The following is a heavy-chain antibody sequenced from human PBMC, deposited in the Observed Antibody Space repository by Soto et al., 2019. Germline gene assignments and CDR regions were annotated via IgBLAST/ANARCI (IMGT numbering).Heavy chain of an antibody. J-gene: IGHJ4*02. CDR1: GFTFNNYA. CDR2: ISGGGDST. CDR3: TKGRGGSGSLTPRVDF. V-gene: IGHV3-23*01. Sequence: EVQLLESGGGLVQPGGSLRLSCAASGFTFNNYARTWVRQAPGKGLEWVSAISGGGDSTSYEDAVKGRFTVSRDGSKNTLYLQMSSLRAEDTALYYCTKGRGGSGSLTPRVDFWGQGTLVTVSS. D-gene: IGHD3-10*01.